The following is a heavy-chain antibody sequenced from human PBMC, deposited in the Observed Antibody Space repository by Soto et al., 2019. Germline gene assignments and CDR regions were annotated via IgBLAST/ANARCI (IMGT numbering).Heavy chain of an antibody. CDR1: GFTFDDYA. Sequence: EVQLVESGGGLVQPGRSLRLSCAASGFTFDDYAMHWVRQAPGKGLEWVSGISWNSGSIGYADSVKGRFTISSDNAKNSLYLQMNSLIAEDTALYYCAKDNNSVDGRRGGMDVWGQGTTVTVSS. CDR3: AKDNNSVDGRRGGMDV. CDR2: ISWNSGSI. V-gene: IGHV3-9*01. J-gene: IGHJ6*02. D-gene: IGHD6-19*01.